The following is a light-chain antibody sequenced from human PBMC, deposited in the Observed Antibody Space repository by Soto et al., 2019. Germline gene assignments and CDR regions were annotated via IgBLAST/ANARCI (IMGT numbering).Light chain of an antibody. Sequence: QSVLTQPPSVSGAPGQRVTISCTGSSSNIGAGYDVHWYQQLPGTAPKLLIYGNSNRPSGVPDRFSGSKSGTSASLAITWLQAEDEADYYCQSYDSSQSGSIFGTGTKVT. CDR2: GNS. V-gene: IGLV1-40*01. CDR1: SSNIGAGYD. J-gene: IGLJ1*01. CDR3: QSYDSSQSGSI.